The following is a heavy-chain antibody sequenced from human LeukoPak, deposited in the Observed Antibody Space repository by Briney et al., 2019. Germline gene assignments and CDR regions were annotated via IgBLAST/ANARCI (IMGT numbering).Heavy chain of an antibody. V-gene: IGHV3-7*01. Sequence: GGSLRLSCAASRFTFSSYWMSWVRQAPGKGLEWVANIKQDGSEKYYVDSVKGRFTISRDNAKNSLYLQMNSLRAEDTAVYCCARSGGGYFDYWGQGTLVTVSS. CDR3: ARSGGGYFDY. J-gene: IGHJ4*02. CDR2: IKQDGSEK. CDR1: RFTFSSYW.